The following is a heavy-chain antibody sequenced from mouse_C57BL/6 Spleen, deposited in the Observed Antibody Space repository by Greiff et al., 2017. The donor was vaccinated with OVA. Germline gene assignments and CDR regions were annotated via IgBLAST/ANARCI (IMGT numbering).Heavy chain of an antibody. CDR2: IVPSDSYP. J-gene: IGHJ2*01. V-gene: IGHV1-50*01. CDR1: GYTFTSYW. CDR3: ATRYYSNPWYFDY. Sequence: VKLQQPGAELVKPGASVTLSCKASGYTFTSYWMQWVKQRPGQGLEWIGEIVPSDSYPNYNQKFKGQATLTVYTSSSTAYMQLISLTSEDTAVYYGATRYYSNPWYFDYWGQGTTLTVSS. D-gene: IGHD2-5*01.